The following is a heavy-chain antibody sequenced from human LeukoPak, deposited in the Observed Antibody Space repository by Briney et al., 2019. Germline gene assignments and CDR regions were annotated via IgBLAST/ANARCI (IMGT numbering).Heavy chain of an antibody. Sequence: PSETLSLTCTVSGGSVNSYHWSWIRQPPGKGLEWIGYIYYGGSTNYNPSLRSRVTISLDTSKNQFSLKLNSVTAADTAMYYCARDDRGGNLGYWGQGTLVTVSS. CDR3: ARDDRGGNLGY. D-gene: IGHD2/OR15-2a*01. CDR2: IYYGGST. J-gene: IGHJ4*02. CDR1: GGSVNSYH. V-gene: IGHV4-59*02.